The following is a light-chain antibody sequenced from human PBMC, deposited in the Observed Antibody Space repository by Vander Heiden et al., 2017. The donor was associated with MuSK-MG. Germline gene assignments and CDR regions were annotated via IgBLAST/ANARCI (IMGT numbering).Light chain of an antibody. V-gene: IGKV1-33*01. CDR1: QGISNY. Sequence: DIQMTQSPSSLSSSAGDRVTITCQASQGISNYLTWYQQKPGQAPKLLIYDASNLDTGIPARFSGSGSGTDFTLTISSLEPEDIAAYYCQQYGNRPLTFGEGTKVEIK. CDR3: QQYGNRPLT. CDR2: DAS. J-gene: IGKJ4*01.